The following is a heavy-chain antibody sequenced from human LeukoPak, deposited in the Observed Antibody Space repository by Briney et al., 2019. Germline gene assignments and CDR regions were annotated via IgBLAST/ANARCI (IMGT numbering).Heavy chain of an antibody. CDR2: ISYDGSNK. Sequence: GRSLRLSCAASVFTFNSYSMHWVRQAPCKGLEWVAVISYDGSNKYYADSVKGRFTISRDNSKNTLYLQMNSLRAEDTAVYYCARGPSYDFWSGYTGYYFDYWGQGTLVTVSS. V-gene: IGHV3-30*04. CDR1: VFTFNSYS. J-gene: IGHJ4*02. CDR3: ARGPSYDFWSGYTGYYFDY. D-gene: IGHD3-3*01.